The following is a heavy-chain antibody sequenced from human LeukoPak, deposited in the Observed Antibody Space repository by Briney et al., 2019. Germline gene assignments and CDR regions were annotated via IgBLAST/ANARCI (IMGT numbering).Heavy chain of an antibody. D-gene: IGHD6-19*01. V-gene: IGHV4-59*01. CDR3: ARDSSGRVDY. CDR1: GGSISGYY. Sequence: SETLSLTCTVSGGSISGYYWSWIRQPPGKGLEWIGYIYYSGSTNYNPSLKSRVTISVDTSKNQFSLKLSSVTAADTAVYYCARDSSGRVDYWGQGTLVTVSS. J-gene: IGHJ4*02. CDR2: IYYSGST.